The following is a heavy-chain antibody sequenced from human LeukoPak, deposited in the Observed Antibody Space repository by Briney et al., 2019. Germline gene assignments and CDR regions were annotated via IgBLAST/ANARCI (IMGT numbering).Heavy chain of an antibody. J-gene: IGHJ3*02. CDR3: AKAERAMATNDAFDI. Sequence: GGSLRLSCAASGFTFSSYAMSWVRQAPGKGLEWVSALSGGAVGTYHADSVKGRFTISRDDSKNTVYLQMNSLRADDTAVYYCAKAERAMATNDAFDIWGQGTMVTVSS. CDR2: LSGGAVGT. CDR1: GFTFSSYA. D-gene: IGHD5-24*01. V-gene: IGHV3-23*01.